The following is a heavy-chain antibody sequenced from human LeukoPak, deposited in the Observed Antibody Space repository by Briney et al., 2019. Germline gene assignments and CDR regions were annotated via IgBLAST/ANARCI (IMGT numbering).Heavy chain of an antibody. CDR3: ARDKTYYFDY. CDR2: IYSGGST. V-gene: IGHV3-66*01. Sequence: GGSLRHSCAPSRFTVSSNYMSWVRQAPGEGREWVSVIYSGGSTYYADAVKVRFTISRDNDKNTLYLQMNSLRAEDTAVYYCARDKTYYFDYWGQGTLVTVSS. CDR1: RFTVSSNY. J-gene: IGHJ4*02.